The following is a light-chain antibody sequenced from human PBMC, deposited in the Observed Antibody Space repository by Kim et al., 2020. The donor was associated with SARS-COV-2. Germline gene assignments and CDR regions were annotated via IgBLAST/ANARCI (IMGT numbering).Light chain of an antibody. CDR3: QQYKSFSRT. Sequence: DIQMTQSPSTLSASVGDRVTITCRASQNINNWLAWYQQKPGKAPKLLIYKASNLENGVPSRFSGSGSGTEFTLTISSLQPDDFATYYCQQYKSFSRTFGQGTKVDIK. CDR2: KAS. J-gene: IGKJ1*01. CDR1: QNINNW. V-gene: IGKV1-5*03.